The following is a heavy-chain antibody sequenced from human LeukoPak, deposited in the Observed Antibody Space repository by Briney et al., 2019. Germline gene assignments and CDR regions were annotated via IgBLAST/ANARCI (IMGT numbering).Heavy chain of an antibody. CDR2: TYYRSKWYN. V-gene: IGHV6-1*01. Sequence: SQTLSLTCAISEDSVSSNSAAWNWIRQSPSRGLEWLGRTYYRSKWYNDYAVSMRSRVSINPDTSKNQFSLQLNSVTPEDTAVYYCARGYSSGIDYWGQGTLVTVSS. D-gene: IGHD6-19*01. J-gene: IGHJ4*02. CDR3: ARGYSSGIDY. CDR1: EDSVSSNSAA.